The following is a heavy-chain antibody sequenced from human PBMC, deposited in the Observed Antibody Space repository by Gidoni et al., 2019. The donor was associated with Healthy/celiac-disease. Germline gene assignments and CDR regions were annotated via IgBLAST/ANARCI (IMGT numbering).Heavy chain of an antibody. V-gene: IGHV4-30-2*01. CDR1: GGSISSGCYS. J-gene: IGHJ5*02. CDR2: IYHSGST. Sequence: QLQLQESGSGLVKPSQTLSLTCAVPGGSISSGCYSWSWIRQPPGKGLEWIGYIYHSGSTDYNPSLKSRVTISVDRSKNQFSLKLSSVTAADTAVYYCARQSEGWFDPWGQGTLVTVSS. CDR3: ARQSEGWFDP.